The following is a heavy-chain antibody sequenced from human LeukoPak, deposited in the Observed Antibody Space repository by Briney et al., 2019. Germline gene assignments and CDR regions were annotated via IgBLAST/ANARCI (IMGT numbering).Heavy chain of an antibody. J-gene: IGHJ4*02. D-gene: IGHD5-24*01. CDR3: ARVRSRDGYLYFDY. Sequence: KPSETLSHTCTVSGGSISSYYWSWIRQPPGKGLEWIGYIYYSGSTNYNPSLKSRVTISVDTSKNQFSLKLSSVTAADTAVYYCARVRSRDGYLYFDYWGQGTLVTVSS. V-gene: IGHV4-59*01. CDR1: GGSISSYY. CDR2: IYYSGST.